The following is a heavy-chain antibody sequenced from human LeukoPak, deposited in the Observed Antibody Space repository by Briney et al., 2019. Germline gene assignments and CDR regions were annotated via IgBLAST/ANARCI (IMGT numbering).Heavy chain of an antibody. CDR1: GFAVSSIH. CDR2: TYTGGNS. Sequence: GGSLRLSCAASGFAVSSIHMVWVRQAPGKGLEWVSVTYTGGNSYYADSVKGRFIISRDISKNTLYLQMNSLRAEDSALYYCARGGRGSAAVVAPRSFDIWGQGTMVTVSS. V-gene: IGHV3-53*01. CDR3: ARGGRGSAAVVAPRSFDI. J-gene: IGHJ3*02. D-gene: IGHD3-22*01.